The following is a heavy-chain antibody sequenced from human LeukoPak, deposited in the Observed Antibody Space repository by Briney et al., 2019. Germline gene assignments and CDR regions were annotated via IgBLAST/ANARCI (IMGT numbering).Heavy chain of an antibody. Sequence: ASVTVSCKASGYTFTVYYIHWVRQAPGQGLEWMGWINPNSGGTNYEQKFQGRVTMTRDTSITTAYMELSRLRSDDTAVYYCAVLYSSGSIDYWGQGTLVTVSS. CDR2: INPNSGGT. D-gene: IGHD6-19*01. CDR3: AVLYSSGSIDY. V-gene: IGHV1-2*02. CDR1: GYTFTVYY. J-gene: IGHJ4*02.